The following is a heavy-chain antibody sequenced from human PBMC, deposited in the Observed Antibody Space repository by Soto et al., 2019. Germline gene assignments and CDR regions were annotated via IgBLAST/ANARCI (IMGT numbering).Heavy chain of an antibody. V-gene: IGHV4-34*01. Sequence: WETLSLTCAVYGGSFSGYYWSWIRQPPGKGLEWIGEINHSGSTNYNPSLKSRVAISVDTSKNPFSLKLSSVTAADTAVYYWARAPYYYGSGSYYFAKYGFVXWGQGTLVTVSX. CDR3: ARAPYYYGSGSYYFAKYGFVX. CDR1: GGSFSGYY. D-gene: IGHD3-10*01. CDR2: INHSGST. J-gene: IGHJ4*02.